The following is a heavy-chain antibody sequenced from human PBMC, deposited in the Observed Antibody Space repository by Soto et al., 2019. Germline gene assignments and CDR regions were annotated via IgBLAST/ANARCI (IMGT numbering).Heavy chain of an antibody. D-gene: IGHD3-22*01. J-gene: IGHJ4*02. Sequence: EVQLVESGGGLVQPGGSLRLSCAASGFTFSSYSMNWVRQAPGKGLEWVSYISSSSSTIYYADSAKGRFTISRDNAKNSLYLQMNSLRDEDTAVYYCARSGDSYDSSGYYYWGQGTLVTVSS. CDR1: GFTFSSYS. CDR3: ARSGDSYDSSGYYY. V-gene: IGHV3-48*02. CDR2: ISSSSSTI.